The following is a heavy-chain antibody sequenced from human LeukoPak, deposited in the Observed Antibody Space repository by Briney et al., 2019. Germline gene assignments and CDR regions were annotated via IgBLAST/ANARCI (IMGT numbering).Heavy chain of an antibody. D-gene: IGHD6-13*01. V-gene: IGHV4-39*01. CDR1: GGPISSGIYY. J-gene: IGHJ4*02. CDR2: IYYSGNT. CDR3: ARHVRQQLPPKAFDY. Sequence: PSETLSLTCTVSGGPISSGIYYGGWIRQPPGKGLEWIGSIYYSGNTYYNPSLKSRVTISVDTSKNRLSLKLNSVTAADTAVYYCARHVRQQLPPKAFDYWGQGTLVTVSS.